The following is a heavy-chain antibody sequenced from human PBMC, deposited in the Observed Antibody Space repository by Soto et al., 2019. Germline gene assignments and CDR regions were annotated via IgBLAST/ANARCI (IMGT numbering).Heavy chain of an antibody. CDR2: MNPNSGNT. V-gene: IGHV1-8*01. D-gene: IGHD6-6*01. J-gene: IGHJ4*02. CDR1: GYTFTSYD. Sequence: ASVKVSCKASGYTFTSYDINWVRRATGQGLEWMGWMNPNSGNTGYAQKFQGRVTMTRNTSISTAYMELSGLRSEDTAVYYCARVRLIAARPRIYYFDYWGQGTLVTVSS. CDR3: ARVRLIAARPRIYYFDY.